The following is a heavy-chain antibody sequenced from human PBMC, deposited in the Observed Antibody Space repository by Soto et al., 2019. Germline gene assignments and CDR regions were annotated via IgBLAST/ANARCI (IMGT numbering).Heavy chain of an antibody. CDR3: ARDIVVVPDAMMRRGSWFDP. J-gene: IGHJ5*02. CDR2: ISAYNGNT. CDR1: GYTFTSYG. Sequence: QVQLVQSGAEVKKPGASVKVSCKASGYTFTSYGISWVRQAPGQGLEWMGWISAYNGNTNYAQKLQGRVTMTTDTSTSTAYMELRSLRSDDTAVYYCARDIVVVPDAMMRRGSWFDPWGQGTLVTVSS. V-gene: IGHV1-18*01. D-gene: IGHD2-2*01.